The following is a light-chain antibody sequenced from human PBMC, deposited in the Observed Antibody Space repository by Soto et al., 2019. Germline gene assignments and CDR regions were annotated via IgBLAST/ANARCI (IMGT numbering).Light chain of an antibody. Sequence: QSVLTQPASVSGSPGDSITISCTGTSSDVGGYNYVSWYQQHPGKAPKLMIYDVSNRPSGVSNRFSGSKSGNTASLTISGLQADDEADYYCSSYTSSSTLGVFGTGTEVTVL. CDR1: SSDVGGYNY. J-gene: IGLJ1*01. V-gene: IGLV2-14*01. CDR2: DVS. CDR3: SSYTSSSTLGV.